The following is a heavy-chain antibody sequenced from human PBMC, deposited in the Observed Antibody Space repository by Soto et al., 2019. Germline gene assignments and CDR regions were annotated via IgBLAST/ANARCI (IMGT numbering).Heavy chain of an antibody. CDR3: AGTDASGGDV. V-gene: IGHV4-31*03. CDR2: IYYSGST. Sequence: SETLSLTCTVSGGSISSGCYYWSWIRQDPGKGLEWIGYIYYSGSTYYNPSLKSRVTISVDTSKNQFSLKLSSVTAADTAVYYCAGTDASGGDVWGQGTTVTVSS. D-gene: IGHD3-10*01. J-gene: IGHJ6*02. CDR1: GGSISSGCYY.